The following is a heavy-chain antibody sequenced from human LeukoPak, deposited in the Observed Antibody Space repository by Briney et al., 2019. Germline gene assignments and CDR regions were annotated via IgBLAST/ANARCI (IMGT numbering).Heavy chain of an antibody. Sequence: PETLSLTSAVYAASSTGYYASCNRQLPGKLMEWNGATTHSGTTNNHPSPKRRDTIPQEPSKIQGSLKMSSVTAADTAVYYWARRGYYYGSGSYYNGSRNLLFDYWGQGTLVTVSS. CDR1: AASSTGYY. CDR3: ARRGYYYGSGSYYNGSRNLLFDY. J-gene: IGHJ4*02. D-gene: IGHD3-10*01. V-gene: IGHV4-34*04. CDR2: TTHSGTT.